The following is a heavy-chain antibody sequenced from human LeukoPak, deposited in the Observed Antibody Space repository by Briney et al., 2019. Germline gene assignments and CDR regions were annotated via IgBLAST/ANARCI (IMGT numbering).Heavy chain of an antibody. Sequence: PSETLSLTRTVSGGSLSSSSYYWGWIRQPPGKGLEWIGSIYYSGTTYYNLSLKSRVTISLDTSKNQFSLKLSSVSAADTAVYHCAGMYYYPSGSYSKFDYWGQRTLVTVPS. CDR1: GGSLSSSSYY. CDR2: IYYSGTT. D-gene: IGHD3-10*01. J-gene: IGHJ4*02. CDR3: AGMYYYPSGSYSKFDY. V-gene: IGHV4-39*07.